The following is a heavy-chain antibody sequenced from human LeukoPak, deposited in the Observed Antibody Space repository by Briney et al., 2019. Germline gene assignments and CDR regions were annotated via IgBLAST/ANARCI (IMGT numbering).Heavy chain of an antibody. CDR1: GGSFSGYY. CDR3: ATVTTEVYYYGMDV. D-gene: IGHD4-4*01. CDR2: INHSGST. Sequence: SETLSLTCAVYGGSFSGYYWSWIRQPPGKGLEWIEEINHSGSTNYNPSLKSRVTISVDRSKNQFSLKLSSVTAADTAVYYCATVTTEVYYYGMDVWGQGTTVTVSS. J-gene: IGHJ6*02. V-gene: IGHV4-34*01.